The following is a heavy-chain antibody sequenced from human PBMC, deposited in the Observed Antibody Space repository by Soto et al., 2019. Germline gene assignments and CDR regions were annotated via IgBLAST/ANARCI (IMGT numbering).Heavy chain of an antibody. CDR1: GLTFTTSA. Sequence: EVQLLESGGGLVQPGGSLRLSCSASGLTFTTSAMSWVRQAPGKGLEWVSSITDSRASTYYADSVKGRFTISRDNSKNTLYLHMNSLRAEDTAVYYCARGSTGSSSSPWGQGTLVTVSS. D-gene: IGHD6-6*01. V-gene: IGHV3-23*01. CDR2: ITDSRAST. CDR3: ARGSTGSSSSP. J-gene: IGHJ5*02.